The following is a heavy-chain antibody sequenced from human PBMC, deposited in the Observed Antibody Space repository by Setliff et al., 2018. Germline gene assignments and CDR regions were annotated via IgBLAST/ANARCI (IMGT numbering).Heavy chain of an antibody. CDR1: GGSISSHY. J-gene: IGHJ4*02. Sequence: TSETLSLTCTVSGGSISSHYWSWIRQPPGKGLEWIGSIYYSGSTNYNPSLKSRVTISVDTVYLDMNSLKIEDTAVYYCSPIIGHGQWGQGTLVTVSS. CDR2: IYYSGST. CDR3: GHGQ. V-gene: IGHV4-59*11. D-gene: IGHD1-26*01.